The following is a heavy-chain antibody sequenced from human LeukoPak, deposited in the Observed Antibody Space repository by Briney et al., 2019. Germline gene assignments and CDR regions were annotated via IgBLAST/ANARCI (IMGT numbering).Heavy chain of an antibody. V-gene: IGHV3-23*01. Sequence: GGSLRLSRAASGLTFSSYAMSWVRQAPGKGLEWVSAISGSGGSTYYADSVKGRFTISRDNSKNTLYLQMNSLRAEDTAVYYCAKAKITMIVVAWGQGTLVTVSS. D-gene: IGHD3-22*01. CDR2: ISGSGGST. CDR3: AKAKITMIVVA. J-gene: IGHJ4*02. CDR1: GLTFSSYA.